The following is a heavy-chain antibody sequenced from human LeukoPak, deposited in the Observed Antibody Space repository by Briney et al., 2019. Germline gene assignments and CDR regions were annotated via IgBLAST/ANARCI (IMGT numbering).Heavy chain of an antibody. CDR2: ISSSGSTI. Sequence: AGGSLRLSCAASGFTFSDYYMSWIRQAPGKGLEWVSYISSSGSTIYYADSVKGRFTISRDNAKNSLYLQMNSLRAEDTAVYYCARDPPYSGSYYRPRFFDYWGQGTLVTVSS. D-gene: IGHD1-26*01. CDR1: GFTFSDYY. J-gene: IGHJ4*02. CDR3: ARDPPYSGSYYRPRFFDY. V-gene: IGHV3-11*04.